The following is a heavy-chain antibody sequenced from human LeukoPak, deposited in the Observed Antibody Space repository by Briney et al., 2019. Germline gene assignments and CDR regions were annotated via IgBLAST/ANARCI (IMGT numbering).Heavy chain of an antibody. CDR3: ARDGQLAFDY. Sequence: GGSLRLSCAASRFTFSSYSMNWVRQAPGKGLEWVSSISSSSSYIYYADSVKGRFTISRDNSKNTLYLQMNSLRAEDTAVYYCARDGQLAFDYWGQGTLVTVSS. CDR2: ISSSSSYI. D-gene: IGHD6-13*01. CDR1: RFTFSSYS. V-gene: IGHV3-21*01. J-gene: IGHJ4*02.